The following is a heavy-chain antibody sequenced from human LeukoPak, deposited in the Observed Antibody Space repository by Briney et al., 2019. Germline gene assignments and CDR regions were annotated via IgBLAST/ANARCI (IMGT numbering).Heavy chain of an antibody. Sequence: SETLSLTCAVYGGSFSGYYWSWIRQPPGKGLEWIGEINHSGSTNYNPSLKSRVTISIDTSKNQFSLKLSSVTAADTAVYYCASIRIAAARKAFDIWGRGTMVTVSS. D-gene: IGHD6-13*01. CDR2: INHSGST. J-gene: IGHJ3*02. CDR1: GGSFSGYY. CDR3: ASIRIAAARKAFDI. V-gene: IGHV4-34*01.